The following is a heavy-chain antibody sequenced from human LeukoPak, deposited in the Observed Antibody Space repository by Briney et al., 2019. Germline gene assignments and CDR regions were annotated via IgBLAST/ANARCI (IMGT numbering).Heavy chain of an antibody. D-gene: IGHD6-13*01. CDR1: GFTFSSYG. CDR2: ISYDGSNK. J-gene: IGHJ5*02. V-gene: IGHV3-30*03. CDR3: ARGYSSSWYNWLDP. Sequence: GGSLRLSCAASGFTFSSYGMHWVRQAPGKGLEWVAVISYDGSNKYYADSVKGRFTISRDNAENTLYLQMNSLRAEDAAVYYCARGYSSSWYNWLDPWGQGTLVTVSS.